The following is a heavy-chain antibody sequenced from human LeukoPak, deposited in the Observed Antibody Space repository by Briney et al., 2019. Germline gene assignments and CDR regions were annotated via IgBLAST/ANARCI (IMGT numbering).Heavy chain of an antibody. Sequence: SETLSLTCTVSGGSISSYYWSWIRQPPGKGLEWIGYIYYSGSTNYNPSLKSRVTISVDTSKNQFSLKLSSVTAADTAVYYCARGSSSWYYYYYYMDVWGKGTTVTTSS. J-gene: IGHJ6*03. V-gene: IGHV4-59*01. CDR2: IYYSGST. CDR3: ARGSSSWYYYYYYMDV. CDR1: GGSISSYY. D-gene: IGHD6-13*01.